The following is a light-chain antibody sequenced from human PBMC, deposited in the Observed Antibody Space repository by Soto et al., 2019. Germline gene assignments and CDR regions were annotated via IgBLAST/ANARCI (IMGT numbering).Light chain of an antibody. CDR2: DAS. J-gene: IGKJ3*01. CDR3: QQRSNWPRT. CDR1: QSVSSY. V-gene: IGKV3-11*01. Sequence: EIVLTQSPATLSLSPGERATLSCRASQSVSSYLAWYQQKPGQAPRLLIYDASNRATGIPARFSGSGSGTDFTLTISSLEPEDFAVYYGQQRSNWPRTFGPGTKVYIK.